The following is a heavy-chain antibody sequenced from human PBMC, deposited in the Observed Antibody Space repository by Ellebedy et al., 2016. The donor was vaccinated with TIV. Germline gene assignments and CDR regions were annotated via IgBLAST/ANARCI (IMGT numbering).Heavy chain of an antibody. CDR2: ISSNGRT. Sequence: SETLSLTCTVSGGSISSSSYYWVWFRQSPREVLAWIGRISSNGRTYYKPSLRSRITISVDTSKNQFSLKMSSVTAADTAMYYCAKGGTSYSDYWGQGTLVTVSS. J-gene: IGHJ4*02. CDR1: GGSISSSSYY. D-gene: IGHD1-1*01. V-gene: IGHV4-39*07. CDR3: AKGGTSYSDY.